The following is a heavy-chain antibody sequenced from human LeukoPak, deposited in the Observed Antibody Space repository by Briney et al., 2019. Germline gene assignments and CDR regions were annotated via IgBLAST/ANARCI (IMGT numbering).Heavy chain of an antibody. CDR2: ISDSGGST. CDR3: AKRILDY. CDR1: GFSFTNYA. D-gene: IGHD2/OR15-2a*01. J-gene: IGHJ4*02. V-gene: IGHV3-23*01. Sequence: GGSLRLSCAAFGFSFTNYAMSWVRQAPGRGLEWVSTISDSGGSTYYADSVKGRFTISRDNSNNTLYLQMNSLRAEDTALYYCAKRILDYWGQGTLVTVSS.